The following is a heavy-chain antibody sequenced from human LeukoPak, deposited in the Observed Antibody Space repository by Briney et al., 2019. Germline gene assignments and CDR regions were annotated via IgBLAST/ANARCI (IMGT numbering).Heavy chain of an antibody. CDR1: GFTFSSYW. CDR3: ARMTTLNWFDP. V-gene: IGHV3-74*03. J-gene: IGHJ5*02. Sequence: GGSLRLSCAASGFTFSSYWMHWVRQAPGKGLVWVSRINSDGSSTKYADSVKGRFTISRDNAKNTLYLQMNSLRAEDTAVYYCARMTTLNWFDPWGQGTLVTVSS. CDR2: INSDGSST. D-gene: IGHD4-11*01.